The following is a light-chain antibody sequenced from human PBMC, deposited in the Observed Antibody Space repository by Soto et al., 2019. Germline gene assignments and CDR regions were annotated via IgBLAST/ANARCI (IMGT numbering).Light chain of an antibody. Sequence: QSVLTQPPSASGAPGPRVTISCTVGSANIGAGVDVHWYQQFPGTALKVVIFGNSNRASGVPDRFSGAESGTSAYLAITGLQAEDEAHYYGQSYDSRLIGCVFGTGTKLTVL. CDR1: SANIGAGVD. J-gene: IGLJ1*01. CDR2: GNS. V-gene: IGLV1-40*01. CDR3: QSYDSRLIGCV.